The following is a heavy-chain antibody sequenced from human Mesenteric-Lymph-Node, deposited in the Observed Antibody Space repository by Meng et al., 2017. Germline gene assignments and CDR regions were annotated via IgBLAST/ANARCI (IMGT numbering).Heavy chain of an antibody. CDR3: ASWLNS. V-gene: IGHV3-15*01. CDR1: GFVFENAW. Sequence: EAPGWGFGGGLVQPGGSLRLSCAASGFVFENAWMNWLRQAPGKGLEWVGRIKTNTEGGAIDYAAPVKGRFIISRDDSQNTMYLQMNSLKTEDTAVYFCASWLNSWGQGTLVTVSS. CDR2: IKTNTEGGAI. J-gene: IGHJ5*02. D-gene: IGHD3-16*01.